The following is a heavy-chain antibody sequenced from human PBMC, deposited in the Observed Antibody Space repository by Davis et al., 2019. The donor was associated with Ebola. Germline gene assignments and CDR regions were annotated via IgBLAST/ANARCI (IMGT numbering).Heavy chain of an antibody. J-gene: IGHJ3*02. Sequence: PGGSLRLSCSASGFTFSSYAMHWVRQAPGKGLEYVSAISSNGGSTYYADSVKGRFTISRDNSKNTLYLQMNSLRAEDTAVYYCARGTYGDYDAFDIWGQGTMVTVSS. CDR3: ARGTYGDYDAFDI. V-gene: IGHV3-64*04. CDR1: GFTFSSYA. D-gene: IGHD4-17*01. CDR2: ISSNGGST.